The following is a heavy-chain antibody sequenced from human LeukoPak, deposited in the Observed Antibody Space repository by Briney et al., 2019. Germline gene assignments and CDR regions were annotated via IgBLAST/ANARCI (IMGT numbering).Heavy chain of an antibody. J-gene: IGHJ3*01. D-gene: IGHD3-10*01. CDR1: GFTFSSYA. CDR3: AKGSSSGSYYNHAFDV. V-gene: IGHV3-23*01. CDR2: IVGSGGNT. Sequence: GGSLRLSCAVSGFTFSSYAMSWVRQAPGKGLEWVSGIVGSGGNTYYADSVKGRFTISRDNSKNTVYLQMNSLRAEDTAVYYCAKGSSSGSYYNHAFDVWGQRTMVTLSS.